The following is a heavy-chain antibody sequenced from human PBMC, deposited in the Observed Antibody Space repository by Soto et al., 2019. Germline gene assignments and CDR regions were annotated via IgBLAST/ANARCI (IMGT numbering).Heavy chain of an antibody. CDR2: ISAYNGNT. J-gene: IGHJ5*02. D-gene: IGHD4-17*01. CDR1: GYTFTSYG. Sequence: QVQLVQSGAEVKKPGASVKVSCKASGYTFTSYGITWVRQAPGQGLEWMGWISAYNGNTNYEQQLQGRVTMTTDTSTSTAYMELRSLSSDDTAVDYCARDRLGDYVWFDPWGQRTLFTVSS. V-gene: IGHV1-18*04. CDR3: ARDRLGDYVWFDP.